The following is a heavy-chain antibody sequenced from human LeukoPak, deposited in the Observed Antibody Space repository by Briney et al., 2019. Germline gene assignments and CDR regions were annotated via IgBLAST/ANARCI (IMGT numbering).Heavy chain of an antibody. V-gene: IGHV3-30*18. J-gene: IGHJ4*02. Sequence: GGSLRLSCAASGFTFSSYGMHWVRQAPSKGLEWVAVISYDGSNKYYADSVKGRFTISRDNSKNTLYLQMNSLRAEDTAVYYCAKDREMVYAIMVDYWGQGTLVTVSS. D-gene: IGHD2-8*01. CDR1: GFTFSSYG. CDR3: AKDREMVYAIMVDY. CDR2: ISYDGSNK.